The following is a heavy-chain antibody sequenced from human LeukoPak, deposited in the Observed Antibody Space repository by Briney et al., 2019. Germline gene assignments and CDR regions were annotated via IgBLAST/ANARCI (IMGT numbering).Heavy chain of an antibody. D-gene: IGHD3-10*01. J-gene: IGHJ6*02. CDR1: GGSISSNNYY. V-gene: IGHV4-30-4*01. CDR2: IYHSGST. Sequence: SETLSLTCTVSGGSISSNNYYWSWIRQPPGKGLEWIGYIYHSGSTYYNPSLKSRVTISVDTSKNQFSLKLSSVTAADTAVYYCARVGGYYYGSGYFDYGMDVWGQGTTVTVSS. CDR3: ARVGGYYYGSGYFDYGMDV.